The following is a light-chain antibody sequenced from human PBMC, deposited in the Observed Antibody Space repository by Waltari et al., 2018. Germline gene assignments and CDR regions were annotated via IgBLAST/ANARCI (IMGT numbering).Light chain of an antibody. CDR1: QSISGY. V-gene: IGKV1-39*01. CDR3: QQSFNRPPT. CDR2: AAS. J-gene: IGKJ4*01. Sequence: SLSASVGDRVTIPCRASQSISGYLHWYQQKPGRAPRLLIFAASNLQSGVPSRFSGSGSGTDFTLTISSLQPEDFATYYCQQSFNRPPTFGGGTKVEVK.